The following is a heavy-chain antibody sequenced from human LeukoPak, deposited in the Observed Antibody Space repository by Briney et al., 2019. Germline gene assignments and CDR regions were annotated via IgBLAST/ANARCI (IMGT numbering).Heavy chain of an antibody. CDR1: GFTFSSYA. V-gene: IGHV3-30-3*01. CDR3: ARDLRTTGYYYYGMDV. CDR2: ISYDGSNK. Sequence: SLRLSCAASGFTFSSYAMHWVRQAPGKGLEWVAVISYDGSNKNYADSVKGRFTISRDNSKNTLHLQMNSLKAEDTAVYYCARDLRTTGYYYYGMDVWGQGTTVTVSS. D-gene: IGHD4-11*01. J-gene: IGHJ6*02.